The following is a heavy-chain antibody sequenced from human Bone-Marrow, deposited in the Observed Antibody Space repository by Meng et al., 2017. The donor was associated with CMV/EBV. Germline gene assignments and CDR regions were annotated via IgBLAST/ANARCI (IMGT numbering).Heavy chain of an antibody. CDR2: IYPGDSDT. CDR1: GYSFTSYW. J-gene: IGHJ4*02. V-gene: IGHV5-51*01. Sequence: KVSCKGSGYSFTSYWIGWVRQMPGKGLEWMGIIYPGDSDTRYSPSFQGQVTIPADKSISTAYLQWSSLKASDTAMYYCARRVDTLFDYWGQGTLVTVSS. CDR3: ARRVDTLFDY. D-gene: IGHD5-18*01.